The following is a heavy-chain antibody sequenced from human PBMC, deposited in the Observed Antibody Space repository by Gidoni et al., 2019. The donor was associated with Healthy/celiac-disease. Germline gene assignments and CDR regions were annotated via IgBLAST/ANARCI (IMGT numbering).Heavy chain of an antibody. CDR3: ASGGYSSSTDWFGAFDI. D-gene: IGHD6-13*01. CDR1: GFTFSSHG. V-gene: IGHV3-33*01. Sequence: QVQLVESGGGVVQPGRSLRLSCAASGFTFSSHGMHWVRQAPGKGLEWVAVIWYDGSNKYYADSVKGRFTISRDNSKNTLYLQMNSLRAEDTAVYYCASGGYSSSTDWFGAFDIWGQGTMVTVSS. CDR2: IWYDGSNK. J-gene: IGHJ3*02.